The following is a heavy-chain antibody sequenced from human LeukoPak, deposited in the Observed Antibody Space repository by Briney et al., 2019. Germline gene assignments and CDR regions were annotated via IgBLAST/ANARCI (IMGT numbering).Heavy chain of an antibody. CDR2: IYYSGST. V-gene: IGHV4-59*01. CDR3: ASMNSYYDFWSGYLGAFDI. D-gene: IGHD3-3*01. CDR1: GGSISSYY. Sequence: SETLSLTCTVSGGSISSYYWSWIRQPPGKGLEWIGYIYYSGSTNYNPSLKSRVTISVDTSKNQFSLKLSSVTAADTAVYYCASMNSYYDFWSGYLGAFDIWGKGTTVTVSS. J-gene: IGHJ6*04.